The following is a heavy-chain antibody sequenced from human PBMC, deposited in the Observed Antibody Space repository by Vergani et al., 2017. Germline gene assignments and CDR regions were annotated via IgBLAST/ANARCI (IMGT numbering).Heavy chain of an antibody. CDR2: VLFDGSNE. J-gene: IGHJ4*02. CDR3: ARYLTYGHEGSSAL. V-gene: IGHV3-30*02. D-gene: IGHD6-19*01. CDR1: GFTFNRYG. Sequence: QVQLVQSGGGVVRPGGSLRLSCVASGFTFNRYGMQWGRQAPGKGLEWVAYVLFDGSNECYVDSVKGRFIVSRDNSNAALYLQMNSLRTDDTAVYYCARYLTYGHEGSSALWGKGSVVTVSS.